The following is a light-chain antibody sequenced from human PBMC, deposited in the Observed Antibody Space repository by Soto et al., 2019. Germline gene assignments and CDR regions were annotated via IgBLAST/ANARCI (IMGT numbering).Light chain of an antibody. CDR2: WAS. V-gene: IGKV4-1*01. CDR1: QSVLYTSNNKNY. Sequence: DIVMTQSPDSLAVSLGERATVNCKSSQSVLYTSNNKNYLAWYQQKPGQPPKLLIYWASTRESGVPDRFSGSGSGTDFTLTIRSLQAEDVAVYYCQQYYTTPPFVGPGTKV. J-gene: IGKJ1*01. CDR3: QQYYTTPPF.